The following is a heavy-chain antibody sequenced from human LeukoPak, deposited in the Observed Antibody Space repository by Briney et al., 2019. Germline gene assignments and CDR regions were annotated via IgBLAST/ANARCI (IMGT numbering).Heavy chain of an antibody. J-gene: IGHJ3*02. D-gene: IGHD1-1*01. V-gene: IGHV3-21*01. CDR2: IFPSGGEI. CDR3: ARDSRGVEHAFDI. Sequence: GGSLRLSCAASGFTFSTFAMIWVRQPPGKGLEWVSSIFPSGGEIHYADSVRGRFTISRDNAKNSLYLQMNSLRAEDTAVYYCARDSRGVEHAFDIWGQGTMVTVSS. CDR1: GFTFSTFA.